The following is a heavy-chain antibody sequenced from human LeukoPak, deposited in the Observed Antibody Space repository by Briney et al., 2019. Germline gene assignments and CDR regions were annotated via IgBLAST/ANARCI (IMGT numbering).Heavy chain of an antibody. CDR2: ISGSGGST. D-gene: IGHD5-12*01. CDR1: GFTFSSYA. Sequence: PGGSLRLSCAASGFTFSSYAMSWVRQAPGKGLEWVSAISGSGGSTYYADSVKGRFTISRDNAKNTLYLQMNSLRAEDTAVYYCARVRKWLRFLDYWGQGTLVTVSS. CDR3: ARVRKWLRFLDY. V-gene: IGHV3-23*01. J-gene: IGHJ4*02.